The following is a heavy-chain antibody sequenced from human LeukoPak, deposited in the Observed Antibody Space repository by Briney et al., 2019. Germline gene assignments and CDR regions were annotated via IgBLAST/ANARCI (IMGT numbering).Heavy chain of an antibody. CDR2: LSGSGRYT. CDR1: RFTLSNYA. V-gene: IGHV3-23*01. J-gene: IGHJ3*02. CDR3: AKTVSGNPARDAFDI. Sequence: GGSLRLSCTASRFTLSNYAMSWVRQAPGKGLEWVLSLSGSGRYTYYADSVQGRFSISRDNSKTTLYLQMNSLRAEDTAVYYCAKTVSGNPARDAFDIWGQGTMVAVSS. D-gene: IGHD1-26*01.